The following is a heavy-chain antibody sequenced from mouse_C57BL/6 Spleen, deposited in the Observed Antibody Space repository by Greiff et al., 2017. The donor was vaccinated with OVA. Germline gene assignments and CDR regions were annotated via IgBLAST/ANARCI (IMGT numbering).Heavy chain of an antibody. V-gene: IGHV5-4*01. Sequence: EVMLVESGGGLVKPGGSLKLSCAASGFTFSSYAMSWVRQTPEKRLEWVATISDGGSYTYYPDNVTGRFTISRDNAKNNLYLQMSHLKSEDTAMYYCAREESSYYYGSWGQGTLVTVSA. J-gene: IGHJ3*01. CDR3: AREESSYYYGS. CDR1: GFTFSSYA. D-gene: IGHD1-1*01. CDR2: ISDGGSYT.